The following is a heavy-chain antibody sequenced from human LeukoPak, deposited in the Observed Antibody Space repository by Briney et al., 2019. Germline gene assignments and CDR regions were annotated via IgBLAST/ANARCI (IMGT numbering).Heavy chain of an antibody. CDR1: GYTFTGYY. Sequence: VASVKVSCKASGYTFTGYYMHWVRQAPGQGLEWMGWINPNSGGTNYAQKFQGRVTMTRDTSISTAYMELSRLRSDDTAVYYCARGPHIVVVTASSIFLLDYGGQGTLVTVSS. V-gene: IGHV1-2*02. CDR2: INPNSGGT. D-gene: IGHD2-21*02. CDR3: ARGPHIVVVTASSIFLLDY. J-gene: IGHJ4*02.